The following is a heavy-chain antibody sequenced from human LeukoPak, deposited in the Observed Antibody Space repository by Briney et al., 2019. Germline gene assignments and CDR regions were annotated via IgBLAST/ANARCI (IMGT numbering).Heavy chain of an antibody. CDR1: GFTFSSYA. V-gene: IGHV3-23*01. CDR2: ITGGGDTT. J-gene: IGHJ6*04. CDR3: AKGQHLDV. Sequence: GGSLRLSCAASGFTFSSYAMTWVRQAPGKGLEWVSAITGGGDTTYYADSVKGRFTISRDNSKNTLYLQMNSLRAEDTAVYYCAKGQHLDVWGKGTTVTVSS. D-gene: IGHD6-13*01.